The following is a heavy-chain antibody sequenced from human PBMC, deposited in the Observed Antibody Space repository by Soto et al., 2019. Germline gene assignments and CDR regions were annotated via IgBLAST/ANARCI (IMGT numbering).Heavy chain of an antibody. Sequence: GESLKISCAASGFTFSSYAMSWVRQAPGKGLEWVSAISGSGGSTYYADSVKGRFTISRDNSKNTLYLQMNSLRAEDTAVYYCAKGDGAFDIWGQGTMVTVSS. CDR1: GFTFSSYA. V-gene: IGHV3-23*01. CDR3: AKGDGAFDI. CDR2: ISGSGGST. J-gene: IGHJ3*02.